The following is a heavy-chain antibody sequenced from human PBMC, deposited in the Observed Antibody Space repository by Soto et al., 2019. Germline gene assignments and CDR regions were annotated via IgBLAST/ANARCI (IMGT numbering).Heavy chain of an antibody. CDR2: ISYHGVNK. D-gene: IGHD4-17*01. CDR1: GFSFSSYG. CDR3: GKYSDYGDHRDWFDP. Sequence: QVQLVESGGGVVYPGRSLRLSCTASGFSFSSYGIHWVRQAPGKGLEWVAVISYHGVNKYYADSVNGRFTISRDNSKNPVFLQMNSLRVEDTAVYYCGKYSDYGDHRDWFDPWGQGTLVTVSS. J-gene: IGHJ5*02. V-gene: IGHV3-30*18.